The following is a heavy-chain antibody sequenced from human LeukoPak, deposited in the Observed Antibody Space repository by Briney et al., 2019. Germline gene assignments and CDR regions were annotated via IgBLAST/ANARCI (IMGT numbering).Heavy chain of an antibody. CDR2: IRSKVYGETT. CDR3: TRLVPYLDY. V-gene: IGHV3-49*04. CDR1: GFTFGDYA. Sequence: GGSLRLSCTASGFTFGDYAMSWARQAPGQGLEWLGFIRSKVYGETTEYAAPVKGRFTVSRDDSNSLAYLQMNSLQTEDTAVYYCTRLVPYLDYWGQGTLVTVSS. J-gene: IGHJ4*02. D-gene: IGHD2-2*01.